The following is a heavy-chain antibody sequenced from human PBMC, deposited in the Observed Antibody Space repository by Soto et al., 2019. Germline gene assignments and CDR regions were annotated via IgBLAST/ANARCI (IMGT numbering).Heavy chain of an antibody. CDR1: GFTFFAYW. CDR2: INSDGSHT. D-gene: IGHD4-17*01. Sequence: EVQLVESGGGLVQPGGSLRLSCAASGFTFFAYWIHWVRQVPGKGLVWVSRINSDGSHTSYADSVRGRFTISRDNSKNTVYLQMNSRTAEDTAVYYCAKGGDYGDYAGENWFDSWGQGSLVTVSS. J-gene: IGHJ5*01. CDR3: AKGGDYGDYAGENWFDS. V-gene: IGHV3-74*01.